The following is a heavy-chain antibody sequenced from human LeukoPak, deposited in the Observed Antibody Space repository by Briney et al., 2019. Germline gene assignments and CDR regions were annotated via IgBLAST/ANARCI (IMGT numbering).Heavy chain of an antibody. V-gene: IGHV3-33*01. J-gene: IGHJ4*02. CDR1: GFTFSSYG. Sequence: GGSLRLSCAPSGFTFSSYGMHWVRQAPGKGLEWVAVIWSDGNKKYSADSVKGRFTISRDNSRNTLYLQMNSLRAEDTAVYYCVRDSSVGMWYLDYWGQGTQVTVPS. CDR3: VRDSSVGMWYLDY. D-gene: IGHD1-26*01. CDR2: IWSDGNKK.